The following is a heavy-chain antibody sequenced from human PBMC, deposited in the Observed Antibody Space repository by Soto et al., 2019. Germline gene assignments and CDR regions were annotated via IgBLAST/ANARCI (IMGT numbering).Heavy chain of an antibody. V-gene: IGHV5-10-1*01. CDR2: IDPSDSYT. D-gene: IGHD3-10*01. CDR1: GYSFTSYW. J-gene: IGHJ5*02. CDR3: ARQGWSPGELLSPSNWFDP. Sequence: GESLKISCKGSGYSFTSYWISWVRQMPGKGLEWMGRIDPSDSYTNYSPSFQGHVTISADKSISTAYLQWSSLKASDTAMYYCARQGWSPGELLSPSNWFDPWGQGTLVTV.